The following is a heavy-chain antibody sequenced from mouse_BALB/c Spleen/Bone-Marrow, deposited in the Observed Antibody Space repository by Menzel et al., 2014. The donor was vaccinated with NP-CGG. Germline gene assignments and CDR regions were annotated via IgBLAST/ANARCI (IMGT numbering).Heavy chain of an antibody. CDR3: TRSYYRYDEEAWFAY. D-gene: IGHD2-14*01. CDR1: GFTFSSYT. CDR2: ISSGGSYT. J-gene: IGHJ3*01. Sequence: EVQVVESGGGLVKPGGSLKLSCEASGFTFSSYTMSWVRQTPEKRLEWVATISSGGSYTYYPDSVKGRFTISRDNAKNTLYLQMSSLKSEDTAMYYCTRSYYRYDEEAWFAYWGQGTLVTVSA. V-gene: IGHV5-6-4*01.